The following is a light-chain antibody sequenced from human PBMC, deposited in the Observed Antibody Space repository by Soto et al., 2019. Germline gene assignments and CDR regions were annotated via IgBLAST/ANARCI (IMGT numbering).Light chain of an antibody. J-gene: IGLJ1*01. CDR1: SSNIGGNS. V-gene: IGLV1-51*01. Sequence: SVLTQPPSVSAAPGQKVTISCSGSSSNIGGNSVSWYQQLPGTAPKLLIYDDNKRPSGIPDRFSGSKSGTSATLGITGFQTGDEADYYGGSWDSSLSAYVFVNGTKVTVL. CDR3: GSWDSSLSAYV. CDR2: DDN.